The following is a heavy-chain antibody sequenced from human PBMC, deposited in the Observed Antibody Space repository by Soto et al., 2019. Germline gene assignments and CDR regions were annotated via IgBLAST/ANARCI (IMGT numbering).Heavy chain of an antibody. D-gene: IGHD4-17*01. CDR3: AKENTPDYGDYVDY. CDR2: ISGSGTST. V-gene: IGHV3-23*01. Sequence: GGSLRLSCAASGFTFSSYAMSWVRQAPGKGLKWISSISGSGTSTYYADSVKGRFTISRDSSKNTMYLQMNSLRAEDTALYFCAKENTPDYGDYVDYWGQGTLVTVSS. J-gene: IGHJ4*02. CDR1: GFTFSSYA.